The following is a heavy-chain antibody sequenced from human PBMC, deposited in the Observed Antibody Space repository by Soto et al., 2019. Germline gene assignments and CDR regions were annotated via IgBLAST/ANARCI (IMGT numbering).Heavy chain of an antibody. J-gene: IGHJ4*02. D-gene: IGHD3-10*01. CDR3: ARWYGDYFDS. CDR1: GFTFSSYS. Sequence: EVQLVESGGGLVKPGGSLRLSCAASGFTFSSYSMNWVRQAPGKGLEWVSDISSSSSYIYYADSVKGRFTISRDNAKNSLYLQMNSLRAEDTAGYYCARWYGDYFDSWGQGTMVTVSS. CDR2: ISSSSSYI. V-gene: IGHV3-21*01.